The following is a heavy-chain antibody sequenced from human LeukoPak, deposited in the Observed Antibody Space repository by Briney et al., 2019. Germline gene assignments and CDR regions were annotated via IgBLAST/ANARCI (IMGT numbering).Heavy chain of an antibody. CDR1: GFTFSSYA. CDR2: ILYDGSNK. CDR3: ARDEERGYRGYEGEYFQH. V-gene: IGHV3-30*04. J-gene: IGHJ1*01. D-gene: IGHD5-12*01. Sequence: GRSLRLSCAASGFTFSSYAMHWVRQAPGKGLGWVAVILYDGSNKYYADSVKGGFTTSKANSRNKLYLQMNSLRAEDTAVYYCARDEERGYRGYEGEYFQHWGQGTLVTVSS.